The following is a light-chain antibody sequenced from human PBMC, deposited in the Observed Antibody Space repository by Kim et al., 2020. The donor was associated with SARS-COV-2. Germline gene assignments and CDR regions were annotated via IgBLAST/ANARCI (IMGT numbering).Light chain of an antibody. J-gene: IGKJ1*01. CDR3: QQYGSSPQT. CDR1: PSVSSSY. V-gene: IGKV3-20*01. CDR2: GAS. Sequence: PGERATLSCRASPSVSSSYLAWYQQKPGQAPRLLIYGASSRATGIPDRFSGSGSGTDFTLTISRLEPEDFAVYYCQQYGSSPQTFGQGTKVDIK.